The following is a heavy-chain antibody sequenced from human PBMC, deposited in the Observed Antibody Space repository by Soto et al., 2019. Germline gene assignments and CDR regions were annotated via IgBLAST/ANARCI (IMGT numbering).Heavy chain of an antibody. D-gene: IGHD3-22*01. V-gene: IGHV3-30-3*01. Sequence: QVRLVESGGGVVQPGKSLRLSCAASGFTFSSYARHWVRQAPGKGLEWVAVISFDGSNKYYADSVKGRFTISRDNSKNTLHLQMNSLRAEDTALYYCARVSIEGVITAYYFDYWGQGTLVTVSS. CDR2: ISFDGSNK. CDR1: GFTFSSYA. CDR3: ARVSIEGVITAYYFDY. J-gene: IGHJ4*02.